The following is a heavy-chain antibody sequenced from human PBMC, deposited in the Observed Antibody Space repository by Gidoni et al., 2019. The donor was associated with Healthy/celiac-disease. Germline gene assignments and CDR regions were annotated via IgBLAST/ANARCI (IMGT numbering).Heavy chain of an antibody. V-gene: IGHV3-11*01. CDR1: GFTFSDYS. CDR3: ATNIAAAVTPWELGFDY. CDR2: ISDRGTII. J-gene: IGHJ4*02. Sequence: QVKLVESGGGLVKSGGSLRLSCSASGFTFSDYSMTGIRQAPGKGLEWISYISDRGTIIYYADSVKGRFTISRDNAKSSLFLQMSSLRAEDTAVYYCATNIAAAVTPWELGFDYWGQGTLVTVSS. D-gene: IGHD6-13*01.